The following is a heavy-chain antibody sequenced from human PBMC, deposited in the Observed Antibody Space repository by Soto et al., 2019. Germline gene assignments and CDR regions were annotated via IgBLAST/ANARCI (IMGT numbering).Heavy chain of an antibody. CDR3: AEGYGGQRVTRGDAFDI. Sequence: QVQLVESGGGVVQPGGSLRLSCAASGFTFSSYGMHWVRQAPGKGLEWVTFISFDGRETDYADSVKGRFTISRDNSKNTLYLQMNSLRAEDRAVYYCAEGYGGQRVTRGDAFDIWGQGTMVTVSS. J-gene: IGHJ3*02. V-gene: IGHV3-30*18. CDR1: GFTFSSYG. CDR2: ISFDGRET. D-gene: IGHD2-21*02.